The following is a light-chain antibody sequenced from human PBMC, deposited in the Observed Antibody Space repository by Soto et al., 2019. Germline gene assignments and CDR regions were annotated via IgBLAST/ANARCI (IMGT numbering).Light chain of an antibody. CDR1: SSNIGNNY. V-gene: IGLV1-51*01. CDR3: GKWDSSLNGVV. CDR2: DNN. J-gene: IGLJ2*01. Sequence: QAVVTQPPSVSAAPGQRVTISCSGSSSNIGNNYVSWYRQLPGTAPKLLIYDNNRRPSGISDRFSGSKSGTSATLDITGLQTGEEGDYYCGKWDSSLNGVVFGGGTKLTVL.